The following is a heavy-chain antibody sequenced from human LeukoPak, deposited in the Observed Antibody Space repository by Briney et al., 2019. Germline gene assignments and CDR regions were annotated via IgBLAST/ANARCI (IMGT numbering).Heavy chain of an antibody. CDR1: GFTFRSYI. CDR3: AKAPRSSWAAFVA. CDR2: ISGSGVNT. V-gene: IGHV3-23*01. D-gene: IGHD6-13*01. J-gene: IGHJ5*02. Sequence: GGSLRLSCAASGFTFRSYIMSWVRPAPGKGLEWVSPISGSGVNTYYADSLKGRFSISRDNTTNTLYLHMYSLRAEDTALYYCAKAPRSSWAAFVAWGQETLVTVSS.